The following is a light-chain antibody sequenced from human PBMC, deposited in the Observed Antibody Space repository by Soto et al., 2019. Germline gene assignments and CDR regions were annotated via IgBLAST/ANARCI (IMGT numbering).Light chain of an antibody. CDR2: EGS. Sequence: QAVVTQPASVSGSPGQSITISCTGTSSDVGSYNLVSWYQHPPDKAPKLMIYEGSKRPSGVSNRFSGSKSGNTAYLTISGLQAEDEADYYCCSYAGSSISVVFGGGTKLTVL. CDR1: SSDVGSYNL. CDR3: CSYAGSSISVV. V-gene: IGLV2-23*01. J-gene: IGLJ2*01.